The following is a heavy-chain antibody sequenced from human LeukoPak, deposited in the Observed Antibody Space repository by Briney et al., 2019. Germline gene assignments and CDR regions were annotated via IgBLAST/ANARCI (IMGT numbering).Heavy chain of an antibody. J-gene: IGHJ4*02. CDR2: IKQDGSKK. Sequence: GGSLRLSCVASGFPFSSYWMTWVRQAPGKGLEWVTNIKQDGSKKSYVDSVKGRFTISRDNAKNSLYLQMNSLRAEDTAIYYCTRVGYIDEGIDYWGQGTLVTVSS. D-gene: IGHD5-24*01. V-gene: IGHV3-7*04. CDR1: GFPFSSYW. CDR3: TRVGYIDEGIDY.